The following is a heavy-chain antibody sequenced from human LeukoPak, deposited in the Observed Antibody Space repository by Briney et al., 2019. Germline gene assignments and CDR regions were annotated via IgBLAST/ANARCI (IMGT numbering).Heavy chain of an antibody. J-gene: IGHJ4*02. D-gene: IGHD1-26*01. CDR1: GFTFSTYS. Sequence: GSLRLSCAASGFTFSTYSMNWVRQAPGKGLEWVSSISSNNRYIYYADSVKGRFTISRDNSKNTLYLQMNSLRAEDTAVYYCAKARELLLDYWGQGTLVTVSS. V-gene: IGHV3-21*01. CDR3: AKARELLLDY. CDR2: ISSNNRYI.